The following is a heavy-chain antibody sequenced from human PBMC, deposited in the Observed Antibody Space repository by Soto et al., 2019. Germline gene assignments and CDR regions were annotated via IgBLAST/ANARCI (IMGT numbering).Heavy chain of an antibody. CDR3: ARWKDYYGSGSYYTHYYYMDV. D-gene: IGHD3-10*01. CDR1: GYTFTSYD. V-gene: IGHV1-8*01. Sequence: ASVKVSCKASGYTFTSYDINWVRQATGQGLEWMGWMNPNSGNTGYAQKFQGRVTMTRNTSISTAYMELSSLRSEDTAVYYCARWKDYYGSGSYYTHYYYMDVWGKGTTVTVSS. J-gene: IGHJ6*03. CDR2: MNPNSGNT.